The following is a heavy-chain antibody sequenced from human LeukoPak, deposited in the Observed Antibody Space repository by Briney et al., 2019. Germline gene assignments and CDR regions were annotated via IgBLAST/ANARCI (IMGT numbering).Heavy chain of an antibody. CDR1: GYSFTSYW. J-gene: IGHJ4*02. CDR3: ARHLGGSYRDLRYYFDY. V-gene: IGHV5-51*01. D-gene: IGHD1-26*01. Sequence: GESLKISCKGFGYSFTSYWIGWVRQMPGKGLEWMGIIYPGDSDTRYSPSFQGQVTISADKSISTAYLQWSSLKASDTAMYYCARHLGGSYRDLRYYFDYWGQGTLVTVSS. CDR2: IYPGDSDT.